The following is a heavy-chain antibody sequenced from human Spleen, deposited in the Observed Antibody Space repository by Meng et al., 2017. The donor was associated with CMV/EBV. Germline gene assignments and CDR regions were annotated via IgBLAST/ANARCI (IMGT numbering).Heavy chain of an antibody. J-gene: IGHJ4*02. CDR1: GFTVSGNE. D-gene: IGHD1-26*01. CDR3: ARGGGSYHDY. Sequence: GGSLRLSCAASGFTVSGNEMSWVRQAPGKGLEWVSSISGGSTYYADSRKGRFTISRDNSKNTLHLQMNSLRAEDTAVYYCARGGGSYHDYWGQGTLVTVSS. CDR2: ISGGST. V-gene: IGHV3-38-3*01.